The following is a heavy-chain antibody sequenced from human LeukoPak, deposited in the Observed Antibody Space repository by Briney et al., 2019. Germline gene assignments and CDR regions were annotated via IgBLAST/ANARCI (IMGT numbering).Heavy chain of an antibody. Sequence: QSGGSLRLSCAASGFTFSSYDMHWVRQAPGKGLEWVAVISSDGTNKYYADSLKGRFTISRDNSKNTLYLQMNSLRAEDTAVYYCARGHTGDSGYDQAFDPWGQGTLVTVSS. D-gene: IGHD5-12*01. CDR2: ISSDGTNK. V-gene: IGHV3-30*04. CDR1: GFTFSSYD. J-gene: IGHJ5*02. CDR3: ARGHTGDSGYDQAFDP.